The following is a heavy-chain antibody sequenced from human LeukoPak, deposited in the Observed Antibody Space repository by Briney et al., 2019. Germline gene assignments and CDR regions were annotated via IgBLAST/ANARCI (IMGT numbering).Heavy chain of an antibody. CDR2: ISAYNGNT. CDR3: ARDFSIAAAEDHDAFDI. V-gene: IGHV1-18*01. D-gene: IGHD6-13*01. Sequence: ASVKVSCKASGVTFSNFAISWVRQAPGQGLEWMGWISAYNGNTNYAQKLQGRVTMTTDTSTSTAYMELRSLRSDDTAVYYCARDFSIAAAEDHDAFDIWGQGTMVTVSS. J-gene: IGHJ3*02. CDR1: GVTFSNFA.